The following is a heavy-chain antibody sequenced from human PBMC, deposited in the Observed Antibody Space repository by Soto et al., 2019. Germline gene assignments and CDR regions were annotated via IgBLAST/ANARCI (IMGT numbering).Heavy chain of an antibody. Sequence: SETLSLTCTVSGGSISSSSYYWGWIRQPPGKGLEWIGSIYYSGSTYYNTSLKSRVTISVDTSKNQISLKLSSVTAADTAVYYCARLLVVVINSPWPSWFDPWGQGTLVTVSS. V-gene: IGHV4-39*01. CDR2: IYYSGST. CDR3: ARLLVVVINSPWPSWFDP. J-gene: IGHJ5*02. CDR1: GGSISSSSYY. D-gene: IGHD3-22*01.